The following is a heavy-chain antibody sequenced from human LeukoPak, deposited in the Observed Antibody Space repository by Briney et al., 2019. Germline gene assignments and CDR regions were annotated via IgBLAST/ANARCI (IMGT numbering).Heavy chain of an antibody. Sequence: ASGKVSCKASGYTFTSYGISWVRQAPGQGLEWMGWISAYNGNTNYAQKLHGRVTMTTDTSTGTAYMQLRSLRSDDTAVYYCAREPAPYYYYYYGMDVWGQGTTVTVSS. J-gene: IGHJ6*02. V-gene: IGHV1-18*01. CDR3: AREPAPYYYYYYGMDV. D-gene: IGHD2-2*01. CDR2: ISAYNGNT. CDR1: GYTFTSYG.